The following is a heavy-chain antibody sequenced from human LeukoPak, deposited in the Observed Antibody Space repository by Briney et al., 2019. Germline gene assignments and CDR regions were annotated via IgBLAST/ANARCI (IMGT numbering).Heavy chain of an antibody. J-gene: IGHJ1*01. Sequence: SETLSLTCAVYGGSFSGYYWSWIRQPPGKGLEWIGEINHSGSTNYNPSLKSRVTISVDTSKNQFFLKLSSVTAADTAVYYCARGGLRWLAQDAEYFQHWGQGTLVTVSS. V-gene: IGHV4-34*01. D-gene: IGHD6-19*01. CDR3: ARGGLRWLAQDAEYFQH. CDR1: GGSFSGYY. CDR2: INHSGST.